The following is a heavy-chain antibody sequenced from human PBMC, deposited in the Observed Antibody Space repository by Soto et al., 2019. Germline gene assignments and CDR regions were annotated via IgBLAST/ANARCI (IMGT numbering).Heavy chain of an antibody. J-gene: IGHJ4*02. V-gene: IGHV3-15*07. CDR3: TAYPGWYSSSWTPFDY. D-gene: IGHD6-13*01. CDR1: GFTFSNAW. Sequence: GGSLRLSCAASGFTFSNAWMNWVRQAPGKGLERVGRIKSKTDGGTTDYAAPVKGRFTISRDDSKNTLYLQMSSLKTEDTAVYYCTAYPGWYSSSWTPFDYWGQGTLVTVSS. CDR2: IKSKTDGGTT.